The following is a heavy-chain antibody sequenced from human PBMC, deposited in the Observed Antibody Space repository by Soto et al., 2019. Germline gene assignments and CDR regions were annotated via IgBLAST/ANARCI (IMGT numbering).Heavy chain of an antibody. D-gene: IGHD3-22*01. CDR2: TYYRSKWYN. J-gene: IGHJ4*02. CDR1: GDRVSSNSAA. Sequence: SETLSLTCAISGDRVSSNSAARNWIRQSPSRGLEWLGRTYYRSKWYNDYAVSVKSRITINPDTSKNQFSLQLNSVTPEDTAVYYCARVRADSSGYDRPFDYWGQGTLVTVSS. V-gene: IGHV6-1*01. CDR3: ARVRADSSGYDRPFDY.